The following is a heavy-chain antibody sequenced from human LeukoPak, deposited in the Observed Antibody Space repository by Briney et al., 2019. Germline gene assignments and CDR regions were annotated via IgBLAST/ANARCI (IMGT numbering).Heavy chain of an antibody. CDR1: GGSISSSSYY. V-gene: IGHV4-39*07. J-gene: IGHJ6*03. Sequence: SETLSLTCTVSGGSISSSSYYWGWISQPPGKGLEWIGSIYCSGSTYYNPSLKSRVTISLYTSKNQFSLKLSSVTAADTAVYYCAREGSGYDSGYYYYYMDVWGKGTTVTVSS. D-gene: IGHD5-12*01. CDR3: AREGSGYDSGYYYYYMDV. CDR2: IYCSGST.